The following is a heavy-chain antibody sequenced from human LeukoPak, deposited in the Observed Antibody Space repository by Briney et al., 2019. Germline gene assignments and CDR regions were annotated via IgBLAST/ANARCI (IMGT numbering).Heavy chain of an antibody. V-gene: IGHV4-4*07. J-gene: IGHJ4*02. CDR2: IYSTGST. CDR1: GGSISSYY. Sequence: SETLSLTCTVSGGSISSYYWSWIRQPAGKGLEGIGRIYSTGSTNYNPSLKSGVTMSVDTSKTQFSLRLRSVTAADPAVYYCARQIASAGTAGFDFWGQGALVTVSS. CDR3: ARQIASAGTAGFDF. D-gene: IGHD6-13*01.